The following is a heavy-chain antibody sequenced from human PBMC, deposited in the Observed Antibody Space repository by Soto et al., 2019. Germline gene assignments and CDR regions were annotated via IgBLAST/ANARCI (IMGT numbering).Heavy chain of an antibody. J-gene: IGHJ4*02. CDR2: IDHPGTT. CDR3: ARSEYFDY. CDR1: GDSITNKDW. Sequence: QVQLQESGPGLVKPSGTLSLTCTVSGDSITNKDWWSWVRQPPGMGLEWIGEIDHPGTTNYNPSLRSRVSISVDNSKNQFSLKLTSVTAADTAMYYCARSEYFDYWGQGTLVTVSS. V-gene: IGHV4-4*02.